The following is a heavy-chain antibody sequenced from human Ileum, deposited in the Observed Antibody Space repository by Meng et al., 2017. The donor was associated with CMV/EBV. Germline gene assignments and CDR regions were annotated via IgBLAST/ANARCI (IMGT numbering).Heavy chain of an antibody. CDR2: IKPNGGTT. J-gene: IGHJ4*02. D-gene: IGHD1-14*01. V-gene: IGHV1-46*01. CDR3: AAKIDITYFDF. CDR1: GYTFTSYY. Sequence: SCKASGYTFTSYYMHWVRQAPGQELEWMGVIKPNGGTTAYAQKFQGRVTMTGDTSTSTIYMELNSLRSEDTAVYFCAAKIDITYFDFWGQGTLVTVSS.